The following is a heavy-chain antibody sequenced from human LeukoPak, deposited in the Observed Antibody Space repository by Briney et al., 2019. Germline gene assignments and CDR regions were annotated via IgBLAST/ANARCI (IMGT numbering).Heavy chain of an antibody. J-gene: IGHJ4*02. V-gene: IGHV3-23*01. CDR1: GSTFSSYA. D-gene: IGHD3-22*01. CDR3: AKDPAMIGDY. Sequence: GGSLRLSCAASGSTFSSYAMSWVRQAPGKGLEYVSTISAGGGSTFYADSMKGRSTISRDNSRSTVYLQMNSLRAEDTAVYYCAKDPAMIGDYWGQGTLVTVSS. CDR2: ISAGGGST.